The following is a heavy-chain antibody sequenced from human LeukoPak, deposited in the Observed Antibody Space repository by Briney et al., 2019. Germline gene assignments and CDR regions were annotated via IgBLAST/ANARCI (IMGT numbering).Heavy chain of an antibody. D-gene: IGHD4-17*01. Sequence: GRSLRLSCAASGFTFSSYAMDWVRQAPGKGLEWVAVISYDGSNKYYADSVKGRFTISRDNSKNTLYLQMNSLRAEDTAVYYCADGTVTTSPLDYWGQGTLVTVSS. J-gene: IGHJ4*02. CDR3: ADGTVTTSPLDY. V-gene: IGHV3-30-3*01. CDR2: ISYDGSNK. CDR1: GFTFSSYA.